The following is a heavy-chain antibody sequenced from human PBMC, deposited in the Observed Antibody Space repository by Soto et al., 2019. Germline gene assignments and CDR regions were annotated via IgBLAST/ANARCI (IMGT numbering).Heavy chain of an antibody. J-gene: IGHJ6*02. CDR2: INPSDSYT. D-gene: IGHD6-13*01. V-gene: IGHV5-10-1*01. CDR3: ASGRSSSWTTYYYGTDV. Sequence: PGESLKISCKGSGYSFTSYWISWVRQMPGKGLEWMGRINPSDSYTNYSPSFQGHVTISADKSISTAYLQWSSLKASDTAMYYCASGRSSSWTTYYYGTDVWGEGTTVTLTS. CDR1: GYSFTSYW.